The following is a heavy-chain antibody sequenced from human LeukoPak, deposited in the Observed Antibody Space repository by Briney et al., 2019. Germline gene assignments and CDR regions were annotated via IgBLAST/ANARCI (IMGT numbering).Heavy chain of an antibody. CDR1: GFTFSSYS. CDR3: ARDLTVGDYYYGMDV. J-gene: IGHJ6*02. D-gene: IGHD4-17*01. Sequence: GGSLRLSCAAPGFTFSSYSMNWVRQAPGKGLEWVSSISSSSSYIYYADSVKGRFTISRDNAKNSLYLQMNSLRAEDTAVYYCARDLTVGDYYYGMDVWGQGTTVTVSS. V-gene: IGHV3-21*01. CDR2: ISSSSSYI.